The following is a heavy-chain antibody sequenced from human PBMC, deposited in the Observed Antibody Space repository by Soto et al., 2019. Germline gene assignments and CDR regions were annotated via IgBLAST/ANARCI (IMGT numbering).Heavy chain of an antibody. CDR2: ISAYNGNT. V-gene: IGHV1-18*01. J-gene: IGHJ5*02. CDR1: GYTFTSYG. Sequence: ASVKVSCKASGYTFTSYGISWVRQAPGQGLEWMGWISAYNGNTKYAQKLQGRVTMTRDTSTSTAYMELSSLRSEDTAVYYCGRKYYYDSSGHNWFDPWGQGTLVTVSS. CDR3: GRKYYYDSSGHNWFDP. D-gene: IGHD3-22*01.